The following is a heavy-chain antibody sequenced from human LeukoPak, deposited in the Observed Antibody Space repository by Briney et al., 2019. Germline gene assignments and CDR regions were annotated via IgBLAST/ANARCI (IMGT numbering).Heavy chain of an antibody. D-gene: IGHD3-22*01. CDR1: GYTFTSYD. V-gene: IGHV1-8*03. J-gene: IGHJ3*02. CDR2: MNPNSGNT. CDR3: ARGIGYDSSGNDAFDI. Sequence: ASVKVSCKASGYTFTSYDINWVRQATGQGLEWMGWMNPNSGNTGYAQKFQGRVTITRNTSISTAYMELSSLRSEETAVYYCARGIGYDSSGNDAFDIWGQGTMVTVSS.